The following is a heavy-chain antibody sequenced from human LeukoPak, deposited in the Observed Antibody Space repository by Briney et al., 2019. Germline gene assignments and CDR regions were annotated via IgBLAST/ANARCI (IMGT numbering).Heavy chain of an antibody. CDR2: IYHSGIT. D-gene: IGHD5/OR15-5a*01. CDR1: GGSISSGSYH. V-gene: IGHV4-39*01. J-gene: IGHJ4*02. CDR3: ATLVSTRYYLDY. Sequence: PSQTLSLTCTVSGGSISSGSYHWSWIRQPPGKGLEWIGNIYHSGITYYNHFNSSLKSRVTISIDTSKNQFSLRLTSVTAADTAAYFCATLVSTRYYLDYWGQGTLVTVSS.